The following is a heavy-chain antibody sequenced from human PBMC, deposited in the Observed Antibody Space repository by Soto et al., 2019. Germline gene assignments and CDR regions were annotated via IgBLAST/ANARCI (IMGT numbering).Heavy chain of an antibody. CDR3: ARPIVYYYDSRAFDI. V-gene: IGHV3-48*02. J-gene: IGHJ3*02. CDR1: GFIFSKYS. D-gene: IGHD3-22*01. CDR2: ISSNSVTI. Sequence: PGGSLRLSCGASGFIFSKYSMNWVRQAPGKGLEWLSYISSNSVTIYYADSVRGRFTIFRDNAKNSLYLQMNSLRDEDTAVYYCARPIVYYYDSRAFDIWGQGTMVTVSS.